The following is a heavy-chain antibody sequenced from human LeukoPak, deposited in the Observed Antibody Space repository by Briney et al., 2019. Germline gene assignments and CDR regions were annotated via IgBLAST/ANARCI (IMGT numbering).Heavy chain of an antibody. V-gene: IGHV4-34*01. D-gene: IGHD6-19*01. CDR2: INHSGST. J-gene: IGHJ1*01. CDR3: ARGYSVAGLFQH. Sequence: SETLSLTCAVYGGSFSGYYWSWIRQPPGKGLEWIGEINHSGSTNYNPSLKSRVTISVDTSKNQFSLKLSSVTAADTAVYYCARGYSVAGLFQHWGQGTLVTVYS. CDR1: GGSFSGYY.